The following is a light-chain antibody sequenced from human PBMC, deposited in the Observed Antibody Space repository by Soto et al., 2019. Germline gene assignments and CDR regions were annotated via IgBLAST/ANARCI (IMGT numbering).Light chain of an antibody. J-gene: IGLJ2*01. CDR2: ADS. CDR3: QVWDSGSDHPGV. V-gene: IGLV3-21*04. CDR1: NIGSKS. Sequence: SSELTQPPSVSVAPGKTARIPWGEDNIGSKSVHWYQQKPGQAPVLVMYADSDRRSGIPERFSGSNSGDTATLTISRVEGGDEADYYCQVWDSGSDHPGVFGGGTKLTVL.